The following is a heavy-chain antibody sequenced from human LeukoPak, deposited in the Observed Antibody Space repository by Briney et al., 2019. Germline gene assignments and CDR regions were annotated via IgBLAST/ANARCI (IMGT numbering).Heavy chain of an antibody. D-gene: IGHD1-26*01. CDR3: ARDKGIVGATNEPDAFDI. V-gene: IGHV4-61*02. CDR2: IYTSRGT. J-gene: IGHJ3*02. Sequence: SETLSLTCTVSGGSVSSGTYYWTWIRQPAGKGLEWLGRIYTSRGTNYNTSLKSRLTISVDTSNNQVSLKLSSVTAADTAVYYCARDKGIVGATNEPDAFDIWGQGTMVTVSS. CDR1: GGSVSSGTYY.